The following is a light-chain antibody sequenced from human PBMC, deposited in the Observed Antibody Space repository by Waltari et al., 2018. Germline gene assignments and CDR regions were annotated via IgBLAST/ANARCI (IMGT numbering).Light chain of an antibody. CDR1: SSDVGGHNY. CDR2: DVS. Sequence: QSALTQPRPVSGSPGQSVTLSCTGTSSDVGGHNYVSWYQQHPGNAPTLMIYDVSKRPSGVPDRFSGSKSGNTASLTISGLQAEDEADYYCCSYAGSYSVVFGGGTKLTVL. V-gene: IGLV2-11*01. CDR3: CSYAGSYSVV. J-gene: IGLJ2*01.